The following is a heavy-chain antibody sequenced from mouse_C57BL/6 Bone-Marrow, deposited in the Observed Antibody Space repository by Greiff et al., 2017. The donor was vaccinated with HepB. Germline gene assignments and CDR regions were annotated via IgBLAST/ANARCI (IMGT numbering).Heavy chain of an antibody. J-gene: IGHJ1*03. CDR1: GYSIPSGYD. CDR2: ISYSGST. Sequence: EVQLKESGPGMVKPSQSLSLTCTVPGYSIPSGYDWHWIRHFPGNKLEWMGYISYSGSTNYNPSLKSRISITHDTSKNHFFLKLNSVTTEDTATYYCARADDGYYWYFDVWGTGTTVTVSS. D-gene: IGHD2-3*01. CDR3: ARADDGYYWYFDV. V-gene: IGHV3-1*01.